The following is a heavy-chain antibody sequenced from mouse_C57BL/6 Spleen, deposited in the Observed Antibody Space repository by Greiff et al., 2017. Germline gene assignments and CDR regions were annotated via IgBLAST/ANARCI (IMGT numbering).Heavy chain of an antibody. CDR3: ARPSVAAWFAY. V-gene: IGHV1-69*01. J-gene: IGHJ3*01. D-gene: IGHD1-1*01. CDR1: GYTFTSYW. Sequence: QVQLQQPGAELVMPGASVKLSCKASGYTFTSYWMHWVKQRPGQGLEWIGEIDPSDSYTNHNQKFKGKSTLTVDKSSSTAYMQLSSLTSEDSAVYYCARPSVAAWFAYWGQGTLVTVSA. CDR2: IDPSDSYT.